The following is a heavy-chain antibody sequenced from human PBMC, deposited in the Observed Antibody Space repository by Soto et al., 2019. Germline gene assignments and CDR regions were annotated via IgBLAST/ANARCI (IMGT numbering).Heavy chain of an antibody. D-gene: IGHD3-22*01. V-gene: IGHV1-18*01. Sequence: ASVKVSCKASGYTFTSYGISWVRQAPGQGLEWMGWISAYNGNTNYAQKLLGRVTMTTDTSTSTAYMELRSLRSDDTAVYYCARDAVDSSGYYLSYNWFDPWGQGTLVTVSS. J-gene: IGHJ5*02. CDR2: ISAYNGNT. CDR3: ARDAVDSSGYYLSYNWFDP. CDR1: GYTFTSYG.